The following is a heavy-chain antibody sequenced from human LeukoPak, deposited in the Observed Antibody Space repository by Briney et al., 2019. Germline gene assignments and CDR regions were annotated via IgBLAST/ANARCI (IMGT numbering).Heavy chain of an antibody. CDR3: ARGSIGGYSSSRYAISGYYYYGMDV. Sequence: SETLSLTCTVSGGSISSYYWSWIRQPPGKGLEWIGYIYYSGSTNYNPSLKSRVTISVDTSKNQFSLKLSSVTAADTAVYYCARGSIGGYSSSRYAISGYYYYGMDVWGQGTTVTVSS. D-gene: IGHD6-13*01. J-gene: IGHJ6*02. CDR2: IYYSGST. CDR1: GGSISSYY. V-gene: IGHV4-59*01.